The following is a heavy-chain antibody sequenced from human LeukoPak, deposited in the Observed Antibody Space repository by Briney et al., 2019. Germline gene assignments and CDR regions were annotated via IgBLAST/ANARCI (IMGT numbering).Heavy chain of an antibody. CDR2: ISSSSSYI. J-gene: IGHJ6*03. D-gene: IGHD6-6*01. Sequence: GGSLRLSCAASGFTFSSYSMNWVRQAPGKGLEWVSSISSSSSYIYYADSVKGRFTISRDNAKNSLYLQMNSLRAEDTAVYYCARYKSSRFKQLSVGGYYYYMDVWGKGTTVTVSS. V-gene: IGHV3-21*01. CDR3: ARYKSSRFKQLSVGGYYYYMDV. CDR1: GFTFSSYS.